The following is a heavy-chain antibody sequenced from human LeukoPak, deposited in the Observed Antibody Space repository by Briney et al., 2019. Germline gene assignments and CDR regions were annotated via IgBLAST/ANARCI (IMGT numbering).Heavy chain of an antibody. J-gene: IGHJ4*02. CDR3: AKDNYYDSSGLLDY. V-gene: IGHV3-9*01. CDR1: GFTFDDYA. CDR2: ISWNSGSI. D-gene: IGHD3-22*01. Sequence: GGSLRLSCAASGFTFDDYAMLWVRQAPGKGLEWVSGISWNSGSIGYADSVKGRFTISRDNAKNSLYLQMNSLRAEDTALYYCAKDNYYDSSGLLDYWGQGTLVTVSS.